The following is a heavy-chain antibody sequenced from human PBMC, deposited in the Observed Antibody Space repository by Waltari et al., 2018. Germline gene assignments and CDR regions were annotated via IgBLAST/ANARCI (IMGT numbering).Heavy chain of an antibody. V-gene: IGHV3-7*01. J-gene: IGHJ4*02. Sequence: EVQLVESGGGLVQPGGSLGLCCVASGFTYSSFWIAWVRKAPGKGLEWVANIKEDGSNKNYVDSVKGRFTISRDNAKNSLHLQMNSLRVEDTAVYFCARDRFVSLEYWGQGTLVTVSS. CDR3: ARDRFVSLEY. CDR2: IKEDGSNK. D-gene: IGHD3-3*01. CDR1: GFTYSSFW.